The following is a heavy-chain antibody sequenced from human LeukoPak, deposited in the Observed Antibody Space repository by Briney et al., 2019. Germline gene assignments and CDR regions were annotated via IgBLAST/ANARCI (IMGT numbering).Heavy chain of an antibody. Sequence: ASVKVSCKASGYTFTSYYIHWVRQAPGQGLEWIGIINRSGGGTSYAQKFEGRVTMTRDTSTSTVYMELSSLRSEDTAVYYCARDDLSYSSSSKYYFDYWGQGTLVTVSS. CDR1: GYTFTSYY. D-gene: IGHD6-6*01. V-gene: IGHV1-46*01. J-gene: IGHJ4*02. CDR3: ARDDLSYSSSSKYYFDY. CDR2: INRSGGGT.